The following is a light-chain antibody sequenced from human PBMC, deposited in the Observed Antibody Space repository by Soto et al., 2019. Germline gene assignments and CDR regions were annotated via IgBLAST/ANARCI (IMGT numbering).Light chain of an antibody. CDR3: QKYGSSQLT. V-gene: IGKV3-20*01. Sequence: EIVMTQSPSTLSVSPGERATLSCRASQSISSNLAWYQQKPGQAPRLLIYGASSRATGIPDRFSGSGSGTDFTLIIRGLEPEDFAVYYCQKYGSSQLTFGGGTKVDIK. CDR2: GAS. J-gene: IGKJ4*01. CDR1: QSISSN.